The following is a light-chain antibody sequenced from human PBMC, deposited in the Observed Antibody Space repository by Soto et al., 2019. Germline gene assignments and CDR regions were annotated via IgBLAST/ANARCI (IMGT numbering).Light chain of an antibody. CDR2: ASS. CDR3: HQYYSSIT. CDR1: QDVDNNF. V-gene: IGKV3-20*01. Sequence: EIVLTQSPGTLSLSPGEGATLSCRASQDVDNNFLAWYQQRPGQAPRHLIYASSRRATGIPDRFSGSGSGTDFTLTISRVGPEDIAVYFCHQYYSSITFGGGTKVEVK. J-gene: IGKJ4*01.